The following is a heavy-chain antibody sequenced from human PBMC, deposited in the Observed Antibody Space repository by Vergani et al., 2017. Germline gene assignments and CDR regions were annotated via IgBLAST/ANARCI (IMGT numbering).Heavy chain of an antibody. Sequence: QVQLQESGPGLVKPSETLSLTCTVSGGSIGSYYWSWIRQPPGKGLEWIGYIYYSGSTNYNPSLKSRVTISVDTSTNQFSLKLSSVTAADTAVYYCARVYQTERGAYYYYYGMDVWGQGTTVTVSS. V-gene: IGHV4-59*01. D-gene: IGHD1-26*01. CDR3: ARVYQTERGAYYYYYGMDV. CDR1: GGSIGSYY. CDR2: IYYSGST. J-gene: IGHJ6*02.